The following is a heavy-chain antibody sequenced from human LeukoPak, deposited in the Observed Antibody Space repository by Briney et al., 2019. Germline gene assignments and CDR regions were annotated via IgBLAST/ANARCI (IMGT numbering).Heavy chain of an antibody. CDR3: ARGRAGYCSSTTCYVFDY. Sequence: GGSLRLSCAASGFTFSDYYMSWIRQAPGKGLEWVSYISSSSSYTNYADSVKGRFTISRDNAKNSLYLQMNSLRAEDTAVYYCARGRAGYCSSTTCYVFDYWGQGALVTVSS. CDR2: ISSSSSYT. CDR1: GFTFSDYY. V-gene: IGHV3-11*05. J-gene: IGHJ4*02. D-gene: IGHD2-2*01.